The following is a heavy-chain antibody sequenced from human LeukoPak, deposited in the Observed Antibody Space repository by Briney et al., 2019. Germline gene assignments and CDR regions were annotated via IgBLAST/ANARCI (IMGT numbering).Heavy chain of an antibody. CDR1: GGSISSGGYY. J-gene: IGHJ4*02. CDR2: IYYSGST. CDR3: AKSYGLPYYFDY. Sequence: PSETLSLTCTVSGGSISSGGYYWSWIRQHPGKGPEWIGYIYYSGSTYYNPSLKSRVTISVDTSKNQFSLKLSSVTAADTAVYYCAKSYGLPYYFDYWGQGTLVTVSS. V-gene: IGHV4-31*03. D-gene: IGHD3-10*01.